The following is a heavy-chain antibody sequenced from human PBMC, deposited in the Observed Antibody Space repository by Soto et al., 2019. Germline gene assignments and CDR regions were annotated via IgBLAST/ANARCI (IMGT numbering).Heavy chain of an antibody. CDR1: GYTFTSYD. Sequence: QVQLVQSGPEVKKPGASVKVSCKASGYTFTSYDINWVRQATGQGLEWMGGTNPGTGNGGYAQKFQGRFTMTTDTSISTAYMELNNLMSEDTAVYYCATECRRAPGWGQGTLLTVSS. J-gene: IGHJ4*01. V-gene: IGHV1-8*01. D-gene: IGHD2-2*01. CDR3: ATECRRAPG. CDR2: TNPGTGNG.